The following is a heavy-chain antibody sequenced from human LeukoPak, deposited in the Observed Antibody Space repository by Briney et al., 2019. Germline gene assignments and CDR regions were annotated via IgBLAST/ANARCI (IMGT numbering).Heavy chain of an antibody. CDR2: IYTSGST. V-gene: IGHV4-61*02. Sequence: SETLSLTCTVSGGSISSGSYYWSWIRQPAGKGLEWIGRIYTSGSTHYNPSLKRRVTISVDTSKNQFSLKLSSVTAADTAVYYCASEPSIAARNYYYYYMDVWGKGTTVTVSS. CDR1: GGSISSGSYY. CDR3: ASEPSIAARNYYYYYMDV. J-gene: IGHJ6*03. D-gene: IGHD6-6*01.